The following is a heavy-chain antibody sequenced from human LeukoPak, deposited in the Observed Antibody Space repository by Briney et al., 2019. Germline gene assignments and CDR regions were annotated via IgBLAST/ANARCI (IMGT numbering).Heavy chain of an antibody. Sequence: GGSLRLSCAASGFSFSSYSMNWVRQAPGKGLEWVSYISNSDSTTYYADSVKGRFTISRDNAKFSLFLQMNTLRDEDTAVYYCARDAATIGTYWYFDLWGRDTLVTVSS. D-gene: IGHD1-1*01. CDR1: GFSFSSYS. CDR2: ISNSDSTT. CDR3: ARDAATIGTYWYFDL. J-gene: IGHJ2*01. V-gene: IGHV3-48*02.